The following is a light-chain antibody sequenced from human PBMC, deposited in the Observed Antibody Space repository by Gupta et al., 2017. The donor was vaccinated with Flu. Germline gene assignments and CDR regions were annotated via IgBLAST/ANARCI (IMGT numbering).Light chain of an antibody. CDR2: GAS. V-gene: IGKV3-20*01. CDR3: QQYNTSPRT. Sequence: EIVLTQSPGTLSLSPGERATLSCRASQSVNNNFLAWYQQKPGQTPRLLMYGASSRATGIPDRFSGSGSGTDFTLTISRLEPEDFAVYYCQQYNTSPRTFGQGTKVEVK. J-gene: IGKJ1*01. CDR1: QSVNNNF.